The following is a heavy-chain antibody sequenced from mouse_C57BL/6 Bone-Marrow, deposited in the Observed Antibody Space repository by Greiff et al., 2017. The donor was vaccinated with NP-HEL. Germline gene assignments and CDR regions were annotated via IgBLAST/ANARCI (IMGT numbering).Heavy chain of an antibody. CDR2: IYPRSGNT. D-gene: IGHD1-1*01. Sequence: QVQLQQSGAELARPGASVKLSCKASGYTFTSYGISWVKQRTGQGLEWIGEIYPRSGNTYYNEKFKGKATLTADKSSSTAYMELRSLTSEDSAVYFCASPGSTVVDYYAMDYWGQGTSVTVSS. CDR3: ASPGSTVVDYYAMDY. V-gene: IGHV1-81*01. J-gene: IGHJ4*01. CDR1: GYTFTSYG.